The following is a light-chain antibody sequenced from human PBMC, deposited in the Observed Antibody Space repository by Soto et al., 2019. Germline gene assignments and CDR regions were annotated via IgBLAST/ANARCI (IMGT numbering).Light chain of an antibody. CDR1: QTINNC. Sequence: DIQMTQSPSTLSASVGDTVTITCRASQTINNCLAWYQQKPGKAPKLLISDASSLEPGVPSRFSGSGSGTEFTLTISSLQPDDFATYYCQHFNSYPWTFGQGTKVDIK. CDR3: QHFNSYPWT. CDR2: DAS. V-gene: IGKV1-5*01. J-gene: IGKJ1*01.